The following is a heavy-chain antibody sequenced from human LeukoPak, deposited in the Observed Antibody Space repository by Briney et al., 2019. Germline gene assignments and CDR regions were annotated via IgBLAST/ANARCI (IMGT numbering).Heavy chain of an antibody. Sequence: SETLSLTCTVSGGSISSYYRSWIRQPPGKGLEWIAYIYYSGSTTYNPSLKSRVTISLDTSKNQFSLKLSSVTAADTAVYYCARSGYCSGGSCYATGLFHYWGQGTPVTVSS. CDR2: IYYSGST. CDR3: ARSGYCSGGSCYATGLFHY. CDR1: GGSISSYY. V-gene: IGHV4-59*08. J-gene: IGHJ4*02. D-gene: IGHD2-15*01.